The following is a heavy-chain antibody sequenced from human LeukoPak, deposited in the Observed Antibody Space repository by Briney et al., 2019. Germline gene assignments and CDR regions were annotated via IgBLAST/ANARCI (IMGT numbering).Heavy chain of an antibody. D-gene: IGHD3-10*01. Sequence: SGPTLVKPTQTLTLTCTFSGLSLSTTGMGVGWIRQPPGKALEWLSLIDWNDDKRYSPSLKSRLTITNDTSKNQVVLTMTNMDPVDTATYYCAHSKAGSGSYYDYMDVWGKGTTVTVSS. CDR1: GLSLSTTGMG. CDR2: IDWNDDK. V-gene: IGHV2-5*01. J-gene: IGHJ6*03. CDR3: AHSKAGSGSYYDYMDV.